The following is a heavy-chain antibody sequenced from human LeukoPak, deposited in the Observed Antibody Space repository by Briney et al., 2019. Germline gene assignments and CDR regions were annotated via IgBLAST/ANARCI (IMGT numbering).Heavy chain of an antibody. CDR3: TGTLSGSYYVGDY. CDR1: GFTFSSYW. V-gene: IGHV3-74*01. CDR2: ISSDGSST. Sequence: GGSLRLSCAASGFTFSSYWMHWVRQAPGKGLVWVSRISSDGSSTSYAASVKGRFTISRDNAKNTLYLQMNSLRAEDTAIYYCTGTLSGSYYVGDYWGQGTLVTVSS. D-gene: IGHD1-26*01. J-gene: IGHJ4*02.